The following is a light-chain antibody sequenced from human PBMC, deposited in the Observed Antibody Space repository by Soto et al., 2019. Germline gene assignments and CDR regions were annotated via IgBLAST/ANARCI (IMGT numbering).Light chain of an antibody. J-gene: IGLJ2*01. CDR2: EHT. CDR3: QSYDSGLSGLL. V-gene: IGLV1-40*01. Sequence: QSVLTQPPSVSGAPGQRVTISCTGSSSNIGAVFDVHWYQQLPGTAPKRLIYEHTKRPSGFPDRFSCSKSGTSASLAITGMPAEDEAAYYCQSYDSGLSGLLFGGGTKLTVL. CDR1: SSNIGAVFD.